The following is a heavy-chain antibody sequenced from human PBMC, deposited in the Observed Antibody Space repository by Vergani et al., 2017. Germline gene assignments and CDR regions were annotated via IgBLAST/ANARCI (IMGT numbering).Heavy chain of an antibody. J-gene: IGHJ6*02. CDR3: ARDQYRFGYYGMDV. V-gene: IGHV3-23*01. Sequence: EVQLLESGGGLVQPGGSLRLSCAASGFTFSSYAMSWVRQAPGKGLEWVSAISSSSSYIYYADSVKGRFTISRDNSKNTLYLQMNSLRAEDTAVYYCARDQYRFGYYGMDVWGQGTTVTVSS. D-gene: IGHD6-6*01. CDR1: GFTFSSYA. CDR2: ISSSSSYI.